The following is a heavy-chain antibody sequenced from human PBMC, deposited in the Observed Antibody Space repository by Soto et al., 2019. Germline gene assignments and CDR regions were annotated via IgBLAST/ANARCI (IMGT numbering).Heavy chain of an antibody. J-gene: IGHJ4*02. CDR3: RERHFSGAPSDHARLDN. D-gene: IGHD3-3*02. Sequence: PAETLSLTCAVSCDSINSSHWWSWVRQPPEKVLECIGQISHSGSTNYNPSLTSRVTISVDKSNNHFSLKLTSVTAADTAVYYCRERHFSGAPSDHARLDNWRQGTRVTVAS. CDR2: ISHSGST. V-gene: IGHV4-4*02. CDR1: CDSINSSHW.